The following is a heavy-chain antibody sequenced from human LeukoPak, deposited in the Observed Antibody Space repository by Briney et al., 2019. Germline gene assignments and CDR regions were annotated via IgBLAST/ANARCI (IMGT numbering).Heavy chain of an antibody. CDR2: IYYSGST. J-gene: IGHJ4*02. CDR3: ARSRDGYNSVDY. V-gene: IGHV4-59*01. CDR1: GGSISSYY. Sequence: SETLSLTCTVSGGSISSYYWGWIRQPPGKGLEWIGYIYYSGSTNYNPSLKSRVTISVDTSKNQFSLRLSSVTAADTAVYYCARSRDGYNSVDYWGQGTLVTVSS. D-gene: IGHD5-12*01.